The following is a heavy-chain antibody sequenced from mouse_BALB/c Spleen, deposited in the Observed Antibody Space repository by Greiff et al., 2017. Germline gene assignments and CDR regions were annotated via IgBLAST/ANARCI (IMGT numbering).Heavy chain of an antibody. Sequence: EVQRVESGPELVKPGASVKMSCKASGYTFTSYVMHWVKQKPGQGLEWIGYINPYNDGTKYNEKFKGKSTLTSDKSTSTAYMELSSLNSEDSAVYYCARRDTGPGYAMDDRGAGTTVTVSS. J-gene: IGHJ4*01. D-gene: IGHD3-3*01. V-gene: IGHV1-14*01. CDR1: GYTFTSYV. CDR2: INPYNDGT. CDR3: ARRDTGPGYAMDD.